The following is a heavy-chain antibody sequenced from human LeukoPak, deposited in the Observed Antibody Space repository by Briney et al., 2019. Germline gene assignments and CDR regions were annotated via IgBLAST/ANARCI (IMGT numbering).Heavy chain of an antibody. CDR1: GFTFSSFG. V-gene: IGHV3-7*03. D-gene: IGHD2-8*02. Sequence: PGGSLRLSCAASGFTFSSFGMHWVRQAPGKGLEWVANIKQDGSEEYYVDSVKGRFTISRDNAKNSLYLQMNSLRAEDTAVYYCASKGCTGGNCKHYFDYWGQGTLVTVAS. J-gene: IGHJ4*02. CDR2: IKQDGSEE. CDR3: ASKGCTGGNCKHYFDY.